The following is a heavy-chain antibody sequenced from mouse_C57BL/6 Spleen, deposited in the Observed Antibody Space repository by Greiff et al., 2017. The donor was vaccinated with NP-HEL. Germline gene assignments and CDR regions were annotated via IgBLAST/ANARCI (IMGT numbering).Heavy chain of an antibody. CDR2: ISSGGSYT. J-gene: IGHJ3*01. D-gene: IGHD5-1*01. CDR1: GFTFSSYG. V-gene: IGHV5-6*01. Sequence: EVNVVESGGDLVKPGGSLKLSCAASGFTFSSYGMSWVRQTPDKRLEWVATISSGGSYTYYPDSVKGRFTISRDNAKNTLYLQMSSLKSVDTAMYYCAREYAYWGQGTLVTVSA. CDR3: AREYAY.